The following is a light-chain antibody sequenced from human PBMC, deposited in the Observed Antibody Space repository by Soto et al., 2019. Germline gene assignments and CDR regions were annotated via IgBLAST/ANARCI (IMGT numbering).Light chain of an antibody. CDR1: QGISSY. Sequence: IQLTQSLSSLSASVGDRFTITCRASQGISSYLAWYQQKPGKAPKLLIYAASTLQSGVPSRFSGSGSGTDFTLTISSLQPEDFATYYCQQLNSYPLTFGGGTKVDIK. CDR3: QQLNSYPLT. CDR2: AAS. V-gene: IGKV1-9*01. J-gene: IGKJ4*01.